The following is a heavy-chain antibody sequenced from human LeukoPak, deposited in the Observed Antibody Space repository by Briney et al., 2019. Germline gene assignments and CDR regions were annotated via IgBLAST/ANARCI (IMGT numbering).Heavy chain of an antibody. J-gene: IGHJ1*01. D-gene: IGHD6-13*01. V-gene: IGHV3-21*01. CDR1: GFTFSSYS. CDR3: ARGGYSSTLYGRYQH. CDR2: ISSSSSYL. Sequence: GGSLRLSCAASGFTFSSYSMNWVRQAPGKGLEWVASISSSSSYLYYADSMKGRFSISRDNARNSLYLQMNSLRADDTAVYYCARGGYSSTLYGRYQHWGQGTLVTVSP.